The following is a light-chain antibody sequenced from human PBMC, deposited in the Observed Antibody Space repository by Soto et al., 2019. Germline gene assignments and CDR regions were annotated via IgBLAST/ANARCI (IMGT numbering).Light chain of an antibody. Sequence: QSVLTQPASVSGTPGQSITISCTGTSSDVGGYNYVSWYQQHPGKAPKVMIYDVINRPSGISNRFSGSKSVNTASLTISGLQAEDEADYYCSSYTSSSTLVFGGGTKLTVL. V-gene: IGLV2-14*01. CDR2: DVI. CDR1: SSDVGGYNY. J-gene: IGLJ2*01. CDR3: SSYTSSSTLV.